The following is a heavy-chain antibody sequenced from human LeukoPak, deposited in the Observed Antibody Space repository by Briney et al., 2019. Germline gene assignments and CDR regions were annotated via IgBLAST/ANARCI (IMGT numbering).Heavy chain of an antibody. CDR2: IRYDGSNK. V-gene: IGHV3-30*02. CDR3: AKEIWPTVTTPGWTYFDY. Sequence: GGSLRLSCAASAFTFSRYGTHWARQPPGKGREWVAFIRYDGSNKYYADSVKGRFTISRDNSKNTLYLQMNSLRAEDTAVYYCAKEIWPTVTTPGWTYFDYWGQGALVTVSS. D-gene: IGHD4-17*01. CDR1: AFTFSRYG. J-gene: IGHJ4*02.